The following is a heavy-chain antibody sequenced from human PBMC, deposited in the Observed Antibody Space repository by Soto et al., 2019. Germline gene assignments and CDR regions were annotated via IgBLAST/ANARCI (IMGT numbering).Heavy chain of an antibody. CDR1: GHTFNTYY. Sequence: ASVKVSCKPSGHTFNTYYLHWVRQAPGQALDWMGVIHPSGGGTTYAQKFLGRVTVTRDTSTSTVFMELSSLRSDDTAVYYCARGGQIAVVTASFDYGAQGPLVPVSS. CDR2: IHPSGGGT. V-gene: IGHV1-46*02. J-gene: IGHJ4*02. D-gene: IGHD2-21*02. CDR3: ARGGQIAVVTASFDY.